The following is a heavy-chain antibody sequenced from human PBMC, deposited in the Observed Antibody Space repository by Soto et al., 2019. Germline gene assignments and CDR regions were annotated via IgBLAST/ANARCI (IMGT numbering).Heavy chain of an antibody. D-gene: IGHD6-13*01. J-gene: IGHJ4*02. CDR2: FDPEDGET. CDR3: ATETLIAAAGTLYY. CDR1: GYTLTELS. V-gene: IGHV1-24*01. Sequence: GASVKVSCKASGYTLTELSMHWVRQAPGKGLEWMGGFDPEDGETIYAQKFQGRVTMTEDTSTDTAYMELSSLRSEDTAVYYCATETLIAAAGTLYYWGQGTLVTVSS.